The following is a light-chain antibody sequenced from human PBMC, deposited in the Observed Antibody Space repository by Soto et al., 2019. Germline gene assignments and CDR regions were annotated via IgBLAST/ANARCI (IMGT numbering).Light chain of an antibody. Sequence: EIGVPQCAGTLSLSPGERSTLSCSASQSVSNNYLAWYQQKPGQAPRLLIYGASNRATGITDRFSGSGSGTDFTLTISSLQPEDFAIYYCQQSYSTPRTFGQGTQVDIK. CDR1: QSVSNNY. CDR2: GAS. J-gene: IGKJ1*01. CDR3: QQSYSTPRT. V-gene: IGKV3-20*01.